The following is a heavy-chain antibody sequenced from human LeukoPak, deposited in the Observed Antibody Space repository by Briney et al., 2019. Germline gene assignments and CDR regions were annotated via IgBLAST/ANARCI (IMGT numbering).Heavy chain of an antibody. V-gene: IGHV4-59*01. CDR1: GGSISSYY. J-gene: IGHJ5*02. D-gene: IGHD6-13*01. CDR2: IYYSGST. CDR3: ARGGYSSSWFLNWFDP. Sequence: SETLSLTCTVSGGSISSYYWSWIRQPPGKGLEWIGYIYYSGSTNYNPSLKSRVTISVDTSKNQSSLKLSSVTAADTAVYYCARGGYSSSWFLNWFDPWGQGTLVTVSS.